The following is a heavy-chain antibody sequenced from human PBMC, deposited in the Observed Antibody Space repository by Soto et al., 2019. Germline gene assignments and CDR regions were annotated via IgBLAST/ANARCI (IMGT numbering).Heavy chain of an antibody. V-gene: IGHV4-59*01. CDR1: GGSISSYY. J-gene: IGHJ4*02. Sequence: SETLSLTCTVSGGSISSYYWSWIRQPPGKGLEWIGYIYYSGSTNYNPSLKSRVTISVDTSKNQFSLKLSSVTAADTAVYYCASSSDTVTHFDYWGQGTLVTVSS. CDR2: IYYSGST. D-gene: IGHD4-17*01. CDR3: ASSSDTVTHFDY.